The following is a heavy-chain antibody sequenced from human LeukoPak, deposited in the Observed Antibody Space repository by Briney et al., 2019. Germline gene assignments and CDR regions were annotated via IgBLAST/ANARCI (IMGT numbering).Heavy chain of an antibody. CDR2: INHSGST. Sequence: SETLSLTCAVYGGSFSGYYWSWIRQPPGKGLEWIGEINHSGSTNYNPSLKSRVTISVDTSKNQFSLKLSSVTAADTAVYYCARGLRLRFDPWGQGTLVTV. CDR1: GGSFSGYY. CDR3: ARGLRLRFDP. V-gene: IGHV4-34*01. D-gene: IGHD4-17*01. J-gene: IGHJ5*02.